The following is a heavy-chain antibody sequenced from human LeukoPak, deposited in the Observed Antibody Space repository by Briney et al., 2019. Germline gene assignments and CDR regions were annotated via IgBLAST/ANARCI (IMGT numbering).Heavy chain of an antibody. J-gene: IGHJ4*02. V-gene: IGHV4-34*01. Sequence: SETLSLTCAVYGGSFSGYYWSWIRQPPGKGLEWIGEINHSGSTNYNPSLKSRVTMSVDTSKNQFPLKLSSVTAADTAVYYCARVGVADYGDGTGYFDYWGQGTLVTVSS. CDR1: GGSFSGYY. CDR3: ARVGVADYGDGTGYFDY. CDR2: INHSGST. D-gene: IGHD4-17*01.